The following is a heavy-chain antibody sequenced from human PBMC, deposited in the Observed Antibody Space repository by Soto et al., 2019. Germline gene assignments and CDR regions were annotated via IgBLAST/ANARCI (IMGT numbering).Heavy chain of an antibody. Sequence: PSETLCLTCTVSGGSISSGSYYWDWIRQPPGKGLEWIGNIYYSGSTNYNPSLESRVTISVDTSKNQFSLKLSSVSAADTAVYYCARQTDSYYTFDAFDIWGQGTMVT. V-gene: IGHV4-39*01. CDR1: GGSISSGSYY. CDR2: IYYSGST. D-gene: IGHD3-22*01. CDR3: ARQTDSYYTFDAFDI. J-gene: IGHJ3*02.